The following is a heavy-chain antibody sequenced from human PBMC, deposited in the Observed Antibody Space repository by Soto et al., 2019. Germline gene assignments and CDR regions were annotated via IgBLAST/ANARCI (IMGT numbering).Heavy chain of an antibody. J-gene: IGHJ4*02. Sequence: EVQLVESGGGLVQPGGSLRLSCAASGFTLSDHYMDWVRQAPGKGLEWLGRTRNKANNYITEYATSVKGRFTISRDDSKNAVYLQLNSLKSEDTYVYYCGRWTSGYPDCWGQGTLVTVSS. CDR2: TRNKANNYIT. V-gene: IGHV3-72*01. CDR1: GFTLSDHY. CDR3: GRWTSGYPDC. D-gene: IGHD5-12*01.